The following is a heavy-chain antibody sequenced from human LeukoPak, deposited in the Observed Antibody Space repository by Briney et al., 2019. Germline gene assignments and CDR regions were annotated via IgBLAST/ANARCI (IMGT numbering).Heavy chain of an antibody. D-gene: IGHD3-3*01. CDR1: GYTITGYY. Sequence: GASVKVSCKASGYTITGYYMHWVRQAPGQGLEWMGWINPNSGGTNYAQKLQGRVTMTTDTSTSTAYMELRSLRSDDTAVYYCARDWSGSYYYYYMDVWGKGTTVTISS. V-gene: IGHV1-2*02. CDR3: ARDWSGSYYYYYMDV. J-gene: IGHJ6*03. CDR2: INPNSGGT.